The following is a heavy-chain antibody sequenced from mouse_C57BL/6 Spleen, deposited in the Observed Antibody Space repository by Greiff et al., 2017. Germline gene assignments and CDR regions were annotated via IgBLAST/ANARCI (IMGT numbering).Heavy chain of an antibody. CDR3: ARITVVASYYAMEY. D-gene: IGHD1-1*01. CDR2: ISSGGSYT. V-gene: IGHV5-6*01. J-gene: IGHJ4*01. Sequence: EVHLVESGGDLVKPGGSLKLSCAASGFTFSSYGMSWVRQTPDKRLEWVATISSGGSYTYYPDSVKGRFTISRDNAKNTLYPQMSRLKSEDKAMYYCARITVVASYYAMEYWGQGTSGTVSS. CDR1: GFTFSSYG.